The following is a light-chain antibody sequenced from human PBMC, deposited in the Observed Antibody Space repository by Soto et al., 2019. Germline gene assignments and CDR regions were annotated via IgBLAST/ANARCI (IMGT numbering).Light chain of an antibody. Sequence: QSVLTQPPSASGTPGQRVTISCSGSSSNIGSNYVYWYQQLPGTAPKLLIYRNNQRPSGVPDRFSGSKSGTSASLAISGLRSEVEADYYCAAGDDSLSGFYVFGTGPKVPVL. CDR1: SSNIGSNY. CDR3: AAGDDSLSGFYV. CDR2: RNN. J-gene: IGLJ1*01. V-gene: IGLV1-47*01.